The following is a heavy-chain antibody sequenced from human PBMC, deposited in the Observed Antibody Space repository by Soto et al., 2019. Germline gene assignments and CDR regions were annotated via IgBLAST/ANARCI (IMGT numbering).Heavy chain of an antibody. CDR2: IKQDGSEK. V-gene: IGHV3-7*01. J-gene: IGHJ4*02. CDR1: GFTFSTYW. CDR3: GKGIGYVDY. D-gene: IGHD2-15*01. Sequence: EVQLVESGGGLVQPGESLRLSCAASGFTFSTYWMSWVRQAPGKGLEWVANIKQDGSEKYYVASVKGRFTISRGNAKNSLHLQMNGLRAEDTAVYYCGKGIGYVDYWGQGTLVTVSS.